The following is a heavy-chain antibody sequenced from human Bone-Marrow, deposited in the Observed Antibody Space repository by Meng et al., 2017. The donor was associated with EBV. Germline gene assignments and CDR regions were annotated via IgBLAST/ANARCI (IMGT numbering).Heavy chain of an antibody. CDR1: GFTVSSYS. D-gene: IGHD6-19*01. Sequence: EVQLVESGXXXXXPXXAXXLSCAASGFTVSSYSMNWVRQAPGKGLEWVSSISSSSSYIYYADSVKGRFTISRDNAKNTLYLQMSSLSAEDTAVYYCARGLSSGWVYWGQGTLVTVSS. CDR2: ISSSSSYI. V-gene: IGHV3-21*01. J-gene: IGHJ4*02. CDR3: ARGLSSGWVY.